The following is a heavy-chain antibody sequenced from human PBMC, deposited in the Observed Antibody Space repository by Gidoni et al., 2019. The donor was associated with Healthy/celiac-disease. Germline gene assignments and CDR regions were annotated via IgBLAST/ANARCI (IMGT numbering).Heavy chain of an antibody. J-gene: IGHJ1*01. CDR3: AKDFRHYCTGGVCPGVLAEYFQH. CDR1: GFTFSSYA. D-gene: IGHD2-8*02. Sequence: EVQLLESGGGLVQPGGSLRLSCAASGFTFSSYAMSWVREAPGKGLEWVSAISGSGGSTYYADSVKGRFTISRDNSKNTLYLQMNSLRAEDTAVYYCAKDFRHYCTGGVCPGVLAEYFQHWGQGTLVTVSS. CDR2: ISGSGGST. V-gene: IGHV3-23*01.